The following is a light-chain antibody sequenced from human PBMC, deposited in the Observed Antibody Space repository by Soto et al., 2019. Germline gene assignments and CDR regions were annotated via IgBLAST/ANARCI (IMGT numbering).Light chain of an antibody. CDR1: NIGSRS. CDR3: QVWDSSSDHVV. CDR2: DDS. J-gene: IGLJ2*01. Sequence: SSELIQPPSVSVAPGQTVRITCGGNNIGSRSVHWYQQKPGQAPLLVVYDDSDRPSGIPERFSGSTSGNTATLTISRVEAGDEADYYCQVWDSSSDHVVFGGGTKLTVL. V-gene: IGLV3-21*02.